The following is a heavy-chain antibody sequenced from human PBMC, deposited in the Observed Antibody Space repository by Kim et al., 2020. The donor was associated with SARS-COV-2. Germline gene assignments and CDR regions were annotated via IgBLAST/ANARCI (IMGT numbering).Heavy chain of an antibody. Sequence: SRVTISVGTSKNQFSLKLSSVTAADTAVYYCARRGVGYCSSTSCHNAFDIWGQGTMVTVSS. D-gene: IGHD2-2*01. V-gene: IGHV4-59*08. J-gene: IGHJ3*02. CDR3: ARRGVGYCSSTSCHNAFDI.